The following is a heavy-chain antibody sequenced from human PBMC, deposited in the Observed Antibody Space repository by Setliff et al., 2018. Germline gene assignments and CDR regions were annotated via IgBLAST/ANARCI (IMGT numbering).Heavy chain of an antibody. Sequence: ASVKVSCKAFGYPFTGYYYNHWVRQAPGQGPEWMGWINPNTGAAKYAQKFQGRVTMTRDTSTSTVYMELNSLRSEDTAVYYCARGSEAIQLWPYCDYWGQGTLVTVSS. D-gene: IGHD5-18*01. CDR3: ARGSEAIQLWPYCDY. V-gene: IGHV1-2*02. CDR2: INPNTGAA. J-gene: IGHJ4*02. CDR1: GYPFTGYY.